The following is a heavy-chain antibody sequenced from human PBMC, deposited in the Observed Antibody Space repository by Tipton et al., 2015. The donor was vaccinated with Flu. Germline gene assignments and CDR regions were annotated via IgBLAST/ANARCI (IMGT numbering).Heavy chain of an antibody. CDR3: AGSPSYTGSGIYPYYFDD. J-gene: IGHJ4*02. CDR2: IYTTGST. Sequence: TLSLTCTVSGGFITSGSYYWSWIRQSAGKGLEWIGPIYTTGSTNYNPSLRSRVTISGDTSKNQFSLQLNSVTADNTAVNYCAGSPSYTGSGIYPYYFDDWGQGTLVTVSS. D-gene: IGHD3-9*01. V-gene: IGHV4-61*02. CDR1: GGFITSGSYY.